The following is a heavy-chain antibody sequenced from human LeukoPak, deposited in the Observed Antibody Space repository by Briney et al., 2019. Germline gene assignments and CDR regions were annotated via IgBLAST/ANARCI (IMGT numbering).Heavy chain of an antibody. J-gene: IGHJ5*02. Sequence: SETLSLTCTVSGASVTDYYWSWIRQSPGKGLEWISYIHHSGNSDYNPSLRSRVTTSLDTSKNQFSLNLIFVTAADTAVYYCTRGHWGLQSWSQGTLVTVSS. CDR1: GASVTDYY. CDR2: IHHSGNS. V-gene: IGHV4-59*02. D-gene: IGHD7-27*01. CDR3: TRGHWGLQS.